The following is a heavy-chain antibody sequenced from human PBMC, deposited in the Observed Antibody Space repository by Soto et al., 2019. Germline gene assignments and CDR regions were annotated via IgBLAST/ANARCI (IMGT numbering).Heavy chain of an antibody. CDR2: VNWNGDRS. J-gene: IGHJ5*02. D-gene: IGHD6-13*01. CDR1: GFTFHNYG. V-gene: IGHV3-20*04. Sequence: GGSLRLSCAASGFTFHNYGMSWVHQAPGKGLEWVAGVNWNGDRSGYADSLKGRLTISRDNAKNSLYLQMSSLRAEDTAFYYCAREEEASAGTKWFDPWGQGTLVTVSS. CDR3: AREEEASAGTKWFDP.